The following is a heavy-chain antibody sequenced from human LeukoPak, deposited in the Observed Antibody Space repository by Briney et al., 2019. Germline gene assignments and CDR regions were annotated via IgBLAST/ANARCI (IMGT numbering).Heavy chain of an antibody. CDR2: ISWNSGST. V-gene: IGHV3-9*01. D-gene: IGHD3-10*01. CDR3: ARVLTLWFGALDY. J-gene: IGHJ4*02. Sequence: GRSLRLSCAASGFTFDEYAMHWVRQAPGKGLEWVSGISWNSGSTGYADSVKGRFTISRDNAKNSLYLQMNSLRADDTALYYCARVLTLWFGALDYWGQGRMVSV. CDR1: GFTFDEYA.